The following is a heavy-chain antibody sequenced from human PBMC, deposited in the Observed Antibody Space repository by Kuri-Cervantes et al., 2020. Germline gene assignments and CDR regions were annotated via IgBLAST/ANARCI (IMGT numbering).Heavy chain of an antibody. CDR1: GYTFTSYA. V-gene: IGHV1-3*02. D-gene: IGHD3-22*01. J-gene: IGHJ4*02. Sequence: ASVKVSCKASGYTFTSYAMHWVRQAPGQRLEWMGWSNAGNGNTKYSQEFQGRVTMTRNTSISTAYMELSSLRSEDTAVYYCARVNYYDSSGYYEGKRMFDYWGQGTLVTVSS. CDR3: ARVNYYDSSGYYEGKRMFDY. CDR2: SNAGNGNT.